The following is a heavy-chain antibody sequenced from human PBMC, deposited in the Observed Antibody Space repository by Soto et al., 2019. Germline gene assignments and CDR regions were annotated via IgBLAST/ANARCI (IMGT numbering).Heavy chain of an antibody. CDR2: IYYSGST. Sequence: PSETLSLTCTVSGGSISSGGYYWSCIRQHPGKGLEWIGYIYYSGSTYYNPSLKSRVTISVDTSKNQFSLKLSSVTAADTAVYYCARDLSGSSGFYFDYWGQGTLVTVSS. D-gene: IGHD3-22*01. V-gene: IGHV4-31*03. J-gene: IGHJ4*02. CDR3: ARDLSGSSGFYFDY. CDR1: GGSISSGGYY.